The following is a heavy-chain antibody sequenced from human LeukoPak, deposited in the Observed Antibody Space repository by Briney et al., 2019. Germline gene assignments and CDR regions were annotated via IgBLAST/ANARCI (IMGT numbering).Heavy chain of an antibody. Sequence: GGALRLSCAASGFTFSSYIMNWVRQAPGKGVEWVSYIRSSSNTIYYEDSVKGRFTLSRDNAKNSLYLQMNRLRDEEKALYYCVTDTSMGGLFDYWGQGTLVTVSS. CDR2: IRSSSNTI. CDR3: VTDTSMGGLFDY. V-gene: IGHV3-48*02. J-gene: IGHJ4*02. D-gene: IGHD5-18*01. CDR1: GFTFSSYI.